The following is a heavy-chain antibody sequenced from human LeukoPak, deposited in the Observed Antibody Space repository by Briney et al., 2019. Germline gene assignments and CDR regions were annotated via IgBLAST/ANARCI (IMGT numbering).Heavy chain of an antibody. J-gene: IGHJ6*03. V-gene: IGHV4-39*01. Sequence: PSETLSLTCTVSGGSISSSSYYWGWIRQPPGKGLEWIGSIYYSGSTYHNPSLKSRVTISVDTSKNQFSLKLSSVTAADTAVYYCARKGPYYYYMDVWGKGTTVTVSS. CDR2: IYYSGST. CDR1: GGSISSSSYY. CDR3: ARKGPYYYYMDV.